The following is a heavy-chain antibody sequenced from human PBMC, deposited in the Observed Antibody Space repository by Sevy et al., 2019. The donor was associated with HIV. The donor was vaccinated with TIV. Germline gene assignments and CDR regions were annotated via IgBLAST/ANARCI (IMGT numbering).Heavy chain of an antibody. CDR1: GDSVSSNRAA. J-gene: IGHJ4*02. CDR2: TYYRSKWYT. D-gene: IGHD4-4*01. Sequence: KQSQTLSLTCVISGDSVSSNRAAWNWIRQSPSRGLEWLGRTYYRSKWYTDYAVSVKSRITINPDTSKNQVSLQLNSVTPEDTAVYYCTRGAQSLDYWGQGTLVTVSS. CDR3: TRGAQSLDY. V-gene: IGHV6-1*01.